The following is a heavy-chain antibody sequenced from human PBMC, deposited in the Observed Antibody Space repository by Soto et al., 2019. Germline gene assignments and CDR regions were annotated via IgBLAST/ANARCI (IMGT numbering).Heavy chain of an antibody. D-gene: IGHD3-10*01. Sequence: GGSLRLSCAASGFTFSTYTMNWVRQAPGKGLEWVSSISAGSRSIYYTDSLKGRSTVSRDNSKNFLYLQINSLKAYYSTIHHPPRSTPGNPFDIWGQGTMVTVSS. CDR3: PRSTPGNPFDI. CDR2: ISAGSRSI. J-gene: IGHJ3*02. CDR1: GFTFSTYT. V-gene: IGHV3-21*03.